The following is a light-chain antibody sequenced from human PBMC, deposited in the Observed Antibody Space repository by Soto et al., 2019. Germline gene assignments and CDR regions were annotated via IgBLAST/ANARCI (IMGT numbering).Light chain of an antibody. CDR3: QQRSNWPPIT. J-gene: IGKJ5*01. CDR2: DAS. Sequence: EIVLTQSPGTLSLSPGERATLSCRASQSVSSSSLAWYQQRRGQAPRLLIHDASSRATGIPDRFSGSGSGTDFTLTISSLEPEDFAVYYCQQRSNWPPITFGQGTRLEIK. CDR1: QSVSSSS. V-gene: IGKV3D-20*02.